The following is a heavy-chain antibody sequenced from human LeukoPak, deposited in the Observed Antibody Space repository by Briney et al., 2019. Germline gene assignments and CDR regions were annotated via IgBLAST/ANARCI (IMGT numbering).Heavy chain of an antibody. CDR3: ARHGLGSSWFGFDY. J-gene: IGHJ4*02. CDR2: IYPGDSDP. V-gene: IGHV5-51*01. D-gene: IGHD6-13*01. CDR1: GXTFTTYW. Sequence: GASLKISFKGSGXTFTTYWIGWVRQMPGKGLEWVGIIYPGDSDPRYSPSFQGQVTISADKSISTAYLQWSSLKASDSAMYYCARHGLGSSWFGFDYWGQGTLVTVSS.